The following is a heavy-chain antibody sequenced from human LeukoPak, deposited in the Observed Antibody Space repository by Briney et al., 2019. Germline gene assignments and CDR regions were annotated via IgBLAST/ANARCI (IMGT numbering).Heavy chain of an antibody. V-gene: IGHV1-2*02. CDR3: ARGGWLQYYNYHYMDV. CDR1: GYTSTGYY. Sequence: ASVKVSCKXSGYTSTGYYMHWVRQAPGQGLERMGWIIPNSGGTNYAQKFQGRVTMTRDTSISTAYMELSRLRSDDTAVYYCARGGWLQYYNYHYMDVWGKGTTVTVSS. CDR2: IIPNSGGT. D-gene: IGHD5-24*01. J-gene: IGHJ6*03.